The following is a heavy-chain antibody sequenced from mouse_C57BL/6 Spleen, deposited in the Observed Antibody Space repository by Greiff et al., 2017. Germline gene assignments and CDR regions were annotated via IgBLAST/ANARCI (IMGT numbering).Heavy chain of an antibody. Sequence: VQLQQSGAELVGPGASVTLSCTASGFNIKDDYMHWVKQRPEQGLEWLGWIDPENGDTEYASKFQGKATITANTSSNTAYQQLSSLTSEHPAVYYCTTIYYGNPFAYWGQGTLVTVSA. D-gene: IGHD2-1*01. CDR2: IDPENGDT. J-gene: IGHJ3*01. CDR3: TTIYYGNPFAY. CDR1: GFNIKDDY. V-gene: IGHV14-4*01.